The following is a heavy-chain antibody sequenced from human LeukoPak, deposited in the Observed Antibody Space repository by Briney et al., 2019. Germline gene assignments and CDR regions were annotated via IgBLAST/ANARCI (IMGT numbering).Heavy chain of an antibody. V-gene: IGHV4-39*07. J-gene: IGHJ4*02. Sequence: NPSETLSLTCTVSGGSISSSSYYWGWIRQPPGKGLEWIGSIYYSGSTYYNPSLKSRVTISVDTSKNQFSLKLSSVTAADTAVYYCARVPRDGYNQGRFDYWGQGTLVTVSS. CDR2: IYYSGST. CDR1: GGSISSSSYY. CDR3: ARVPRDGYNQGRFDY. D-gene: IGHD5-24*01.